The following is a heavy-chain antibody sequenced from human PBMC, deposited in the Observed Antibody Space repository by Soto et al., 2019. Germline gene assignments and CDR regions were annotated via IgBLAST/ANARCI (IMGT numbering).Heavy chain of an antibody. CDR2: TYYRSKWYN. V-gene: IGHV6-1*01. D-gene: IGHD3-9*01. CDR3: ARALGYYDILTGYFDY. Sequence: SQTLSLTCAISGDSVSSNSAAWNWIRQSPSRGLEWLGRTYYRSKWYNDYAVSVKSRITINPDTSKNQFSLQLNSVTPEDTAVYYCARALGYYDILTGYFDYWGQGTPVTVSS. CDR1: GDSVSSNSAA. J-gene: IGHJ4*02.